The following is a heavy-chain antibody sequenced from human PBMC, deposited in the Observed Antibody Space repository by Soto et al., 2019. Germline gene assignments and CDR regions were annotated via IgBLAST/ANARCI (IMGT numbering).Heavy chain of an antibody. CDR2: IYSGGST. CDR3: ARGLYQSRWFDP. CDR1: GFTVSSNY. D-gene: IGHD2-2*02. Sequence: EVQLVESGGGLIQPGGSLRLSCAASGFTVSSNYMSWVRQAPGKGLEWVSVIYSGGSTYYADSVKGRFTISRDNSKTPLYLQMNSLRAEDTAVYYCARGLYQSRWFDPWGQGTLVTVSS. J-gene: IGHJ5*02. V-gene: IGHV3-53*01.